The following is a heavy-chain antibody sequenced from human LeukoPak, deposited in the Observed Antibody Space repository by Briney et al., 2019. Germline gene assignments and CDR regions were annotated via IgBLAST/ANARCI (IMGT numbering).Heavy chain of an antibody. CDR3: AKSDYDMLTPWVD. D-gene: IGHD3-9*01. CDR2: ISHDGTNK. CDR1: AFTFSNYA. V-gene: IGHV3-30-3*01. J-gene: IGHJ4*02. Sequence: GGSLRLSCAASAFTFSNYAMHRVRQAPGKGLEWVAVISHDGTNKYNADSVKGRFTISRDNSKNTLYLQMNSLRVEDTAVYYCAKSDYDMLTPWVDWGQGALVTVSS.